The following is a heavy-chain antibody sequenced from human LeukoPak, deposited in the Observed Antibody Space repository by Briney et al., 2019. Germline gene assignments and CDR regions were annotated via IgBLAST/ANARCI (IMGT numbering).Heavy chain of an antibody. Sequence: SVKVSCKASGGTFSSYAISWVRQAHGQGLEWMGRIIPILGIANYAQKFPGRVTITADKSTSTAYMELSSLRSEDTAVYYCARDQRSGSYRGYGNWCDPWGQGTLVTVSS. CDR3: ARDQRSGSYRGYGNWCDP. D-gene: IGHD3-10*01. CDR1: GGTFSSYA. CDR2: IIPILGIA. V-gene: IGHV1-69*04. J-gene: IGHJ5*02.